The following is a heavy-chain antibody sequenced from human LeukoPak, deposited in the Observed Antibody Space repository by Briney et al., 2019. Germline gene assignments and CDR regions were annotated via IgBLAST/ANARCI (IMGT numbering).Heavy chain of an antibody. CDR1: GFTVSSNY. Sequence: GGSLRLSCAASGFTVSSNYMSWVRQAPGKGLGWVSVIYSGGSTYYADSVKGRFTISRDNSKNTLYLQMNSLRAEDTAVYYCACMFRDGYSFDYWGQGTLVTVSS. V-gene: IGHV3-66*01. D-gene: IGHD5-24*01. CDR2: IYSGGST. CDR3: ACMFRDGYSFDY. J-gene: IGHJ4*02.